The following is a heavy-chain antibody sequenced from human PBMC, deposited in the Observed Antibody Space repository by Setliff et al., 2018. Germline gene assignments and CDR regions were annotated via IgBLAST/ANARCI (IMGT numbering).Heavy chain of an antibody. J-gene: IGHJ4*01. Sequence: SETLSLTCTVSGASLSSGTYYWGWIRQPPGKGLEWIGRIYYRGDTYYNASLKGRLTISVDTAQNQFSLRLTSVTAADTAVYYCARTGTYRYFDYWGYGALVTVSS. V-gene: IGHV4-39*01. CDR3: ARTGTYRYFDY. CDR1: GASLSSGTYY. CDR2: IYYRGDT. D-gene: IGHD1-1*01.